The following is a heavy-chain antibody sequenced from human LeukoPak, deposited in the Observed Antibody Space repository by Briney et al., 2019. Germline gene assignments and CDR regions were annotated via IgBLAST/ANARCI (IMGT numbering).Heavy chain of an antibody. CDR2: IIPIFGTA. V-gene: IGHV1-69*06. CDR1: GGTFSSYA. CDR3: ARDQYDILTGYYGGTFDY. J-gene: IGHJ4*02. D-gene: IGHD3-9*01. Sequence: SVKVSCKASGGTFSSYAISWVRQAPGQGLEWMGGIIPIFGTANYAQKFQGRVTITADKSTSTAYMELSSLRSEDTAVYYCARDQYDILTGYYGGTFDYWGQGTLVTVSS.